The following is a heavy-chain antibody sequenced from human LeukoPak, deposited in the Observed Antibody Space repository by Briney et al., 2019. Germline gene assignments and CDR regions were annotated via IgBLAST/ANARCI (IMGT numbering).Heavy chain of an antibody. Sequence: PAGGSLRLSCAASGFTFSSYGMSWVRQAPGKGLEWVSAISGSGGSTYYADSVKGRFTISRDNSKNTLYLQMNSLRAEDTAVYYCAKTPTQTTVTRWGQGTLVTVSS. J-gene: IGHJ4*02. D-gene: IGHD4-17*01. CDR1: GFTFSSYG. V-gene: IGHV3-23*01. CDR2: ISGSGGST. CDR3: AKTPTQTTVTR.